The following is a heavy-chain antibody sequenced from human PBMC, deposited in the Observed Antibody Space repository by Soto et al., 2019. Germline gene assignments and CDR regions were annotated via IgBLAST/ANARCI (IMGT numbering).Heavy chain of an antibody. D-gene: IGHD5-18*01. J-gene: IGHJ3*02. CDR1: GGTFSSYA. Sequence: QVQLVQSGAEVKKPGSSVKVSCKASGGTFSSYAISWVRQAPGQGLEWMGGIIPIFGTANYAQKFQGRVTITADESTSTAYRELSSLRSEDTAVYYCARGYSYGFGGDDAFDIWGQGTMVTVSS. CDR3: ARGYSYGFGGDDAFDI. CDR2: IIPIFGTA. V-gene: IGHV1-69*01.